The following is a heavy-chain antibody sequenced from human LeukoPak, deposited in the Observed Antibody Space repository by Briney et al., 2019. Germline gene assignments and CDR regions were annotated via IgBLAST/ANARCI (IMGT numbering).Heavy chain of an antibody. CDR1: GGSISSDDYY. Sequence: SQTLSLTCTVSGGSISSDDYYWSWIRQPPGKGLEWIGYIYYSGITYYNPSLKSRVTISVDTSKNQFSLKLSSVTAADTAVYFCARDLTRDSSGLSDAFEIWGQGTMVTVSS. V-gene: IGHV4-30-4*01. D-gene: IGHD6-19*01. CDR3: ARDLTRDSSGLSDAFEI. J-gene: IGHJ3*02. CDR2: IYYSGIT.